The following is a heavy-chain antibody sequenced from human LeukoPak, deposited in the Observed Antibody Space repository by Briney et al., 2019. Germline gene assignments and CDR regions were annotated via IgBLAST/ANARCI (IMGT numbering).Heavy chain of an antibody. Sequence: SETLSLICTVSGGSVSTYPYYWAWIRQSPGKGLEWSGNVFSRGTTYYNPSLKSRVTISMDTSKNQFSLILNSVTAETAAIYFAKGDPAGYPNWFYSGCQGPVVTVSS. CDR3: KGDPAGYPNWFYS. J-gene: IGHJ5*01. CDR2: VFSRGTT. V-gene: IGHV4-39*01. CDR1: GGSVSTYPYY. D-gene: IGHD3-9*01.